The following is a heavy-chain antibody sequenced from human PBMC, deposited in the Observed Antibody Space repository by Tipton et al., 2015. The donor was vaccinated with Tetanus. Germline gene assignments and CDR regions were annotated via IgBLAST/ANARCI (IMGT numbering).Heavy chain of an antibody. CDR2: ISYDGSNK. D-gene: IGHD3-16*01. Sequence: CAASGFTFSSYGMHWVRQAPGKGLEWVAVISYDGSNKYYADSVKGRFTISRDNSKNTLYLQMNSLRAEDTAVYYCAKDSKVGALDYWGQGTLVTVSS. CDR3: AKDSKVGALDY. CDR1: GFTFSSYG. V-gene: IGHV3-30*18. J-gene: IGHJ4*02.